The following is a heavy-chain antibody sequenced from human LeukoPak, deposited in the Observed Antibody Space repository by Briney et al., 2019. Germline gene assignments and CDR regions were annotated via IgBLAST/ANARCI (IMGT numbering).Heavy chain of an antibody. Sequence: QPGGSLRLSCVASGITVSSNYMSWVRQAPGKGLEWVSVIDSGGTTSYADSVKGRFTISRDNSKNTLYLEMNSLRGEDTAVYYCARGGGLITMVRGVVKAFDYWGQGTLVTVSS. CDR1: GITVSSNY. CDR3: ARGGGLITMVRGVVKAFDY. D-gene: IGHD3-10*01. J-gene: IGHJ4*02. CDR2: IDSGGTT. V-gene: IGHV3-53*01.